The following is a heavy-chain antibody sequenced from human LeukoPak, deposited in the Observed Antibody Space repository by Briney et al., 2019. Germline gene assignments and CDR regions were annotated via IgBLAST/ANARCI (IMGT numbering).Heavy chain of an antibody. D-gene: IGHD1-26*01. V-gene: IGHV3-23*01. Sequence: GGSLTLSCAASGFTYRSFAMSWVRQAPGKGLEWVSGISGSGGSTYYVDSVKGRYTISRDNSNNRLYLQMNSLRTDDTAVYYCAKDKGSGTYPPYWGQGTLVTVSS. J-gene: IGHJ4*02. CDR3: AKDKGSGTYPPY. CDR2: ISGSGGST. CDR1: GFTYRSFA.